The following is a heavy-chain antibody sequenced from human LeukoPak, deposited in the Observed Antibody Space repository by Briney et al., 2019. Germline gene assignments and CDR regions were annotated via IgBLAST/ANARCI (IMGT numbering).Heavy chain of an antibody. Sequence: PGGSLRLSCAASGFTFSSFWMHWVRQAPGKGLVWVSRINSDGSGTGYADSVKGRFTISRDNAKNTLYLQMNSLRAEDTAVYYCARGASGSSWFGGFDFWGQGTLVTVSS. D-gene: IGHD6-13*01. V-gene: IGHV3-74*01. J-gene: IGHJ4*02. CDR1: GFTFSSFW. CDR2: INSDGSGT. CDR3: ARGASGSSWFGGFDF.